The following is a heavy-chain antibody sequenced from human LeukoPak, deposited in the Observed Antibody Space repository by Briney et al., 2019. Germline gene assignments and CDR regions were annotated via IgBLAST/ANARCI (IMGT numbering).Heavy chain of an antibody. V-gene: IGHV4-4*07. D-gene: IGHD3-10*01. J-gene: IGHJ4*02. CDR3: ARHGVRGVIPFYEY. CDR2: IYGSGST. Sequence: SETLSLTCTVSGGSISSYWSWIRQPAGKGLEWIGRIYGSGSTNYNPSLKSRVTMSLDTSKNQFSLKLSSVTAADTAVYYCARHGVRGVIPFYEYWGQGTLVTVSS. CDR1: GGSISSY.